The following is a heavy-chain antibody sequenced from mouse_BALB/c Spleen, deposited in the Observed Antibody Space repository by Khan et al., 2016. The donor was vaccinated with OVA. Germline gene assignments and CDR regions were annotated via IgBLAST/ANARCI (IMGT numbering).Heavy chain of an antibody. CDR3: ARRNYFGYTFAY. CDR1: GYTFTDYY. Sequence: QVQLQQSGAELARPGASVKLSCKASGYTFTDYYINWVKLRTGQGLEWIGEISPGSGDTYYNERFKGKATLNADKSSSTAYMQLSSLTSEASAVDFCARRNYFGYTFAYWGQGTLVTVSA. J-gene: IGHJ3*01. V-gene: IGHV1-77*01. CDR2: ISPGSGDT. D-gene: IGHD1-2*01.